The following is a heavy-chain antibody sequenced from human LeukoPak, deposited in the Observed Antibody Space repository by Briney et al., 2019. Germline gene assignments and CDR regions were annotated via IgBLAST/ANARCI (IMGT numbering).Heavy chain of an antibody. J-gene: IGHJ4*02. CDR1: GGSFSGYC. CDR3: TSMTAGHEY. V-gene: IGHV4-34*01. Sequence: SETLFLSCAVYGGSFSGYCWSWVRQTPGKGLEWIGEINHSGYTNDSPSLKSRVTLSIDTSSKQFSLNLRSVTVADTGIYYCTSMTAGHEYWGQGPLVTVSS. D-gene: IGHD2-21*02. CDR2: INHSGYT.